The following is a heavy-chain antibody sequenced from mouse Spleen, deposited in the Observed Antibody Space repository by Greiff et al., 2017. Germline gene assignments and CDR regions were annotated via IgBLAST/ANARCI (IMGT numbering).Heavy chain of an antibody. Sequence: VQLKESGPELVKPGASVKIPCKASGYTFTDYNMDWVKQSHGKSLEWIGDINPNNGGTIYNQKFKGKATLTVDKSSSTAYMELRSLTSEDTAVYYCARGGYDPFAYWGQGTLVTVSA. CDR3: ARGGYDPFAY. CDR2: INPNNGGT. J-gene: IGHJ3*01. D-gene: IGHD2-2*01. V-gene: IGHV1-18*01. CDR1: GYTFTDYN.